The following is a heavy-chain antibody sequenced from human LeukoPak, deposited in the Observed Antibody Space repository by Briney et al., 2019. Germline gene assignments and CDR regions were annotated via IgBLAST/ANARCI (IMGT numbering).Heavy chain of an antibody. J-gene: IGHJ4*02. CDR1: GFTFSNFV. V-gene: IGHV3-64*04. D-gene: IGHD4-17*01. Sequence: GGSLRLSCSTSGFTFSNFVMQWVRQTPGKGLEYVSVISTDGSQYYPDSVKGRFTIFRGNSKNTLYLQMNSLRPEDTAVYYCARTNGDYVLDYWGQGTLVTVSS. CDR2: ISTDGSQ. CDR3: ARTNGDYVLDY.